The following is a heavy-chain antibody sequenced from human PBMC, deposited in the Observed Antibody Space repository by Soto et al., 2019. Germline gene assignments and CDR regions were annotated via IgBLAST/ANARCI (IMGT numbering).Heavy chain of an antibody. CDR3: ARAPGGSSSFVDY. CDR1: GGTFSSYA. D-gene: IGHD6-6*01. Sequence: SVKVSCKASGGTFSSYAINWVRQAPGQGLEWMGGIIPIFATADYAQKFQGRVTITADMSTSTAYMELSSLRPEDTAVYYCARAPGGSSSFVDYWGQGTLVTVSS. CDR2: IIPIFATA. V-gene: IGHV1-69*06. J-gene: IGHJ4*02.